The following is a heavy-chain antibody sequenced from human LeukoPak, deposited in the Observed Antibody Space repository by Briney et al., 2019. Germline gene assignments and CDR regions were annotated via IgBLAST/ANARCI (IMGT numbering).Heavy chain of an antibody. V-gene: IGHV4-39*01. CDR1: GGSISSSSYY. CDR2: IYYSGST. CDR3: ARHLTYRPNWFDP. J-gene: IGHJ5*02. D-gene: IGHD1-26*01. Sequence: SETLSLTCTVSGGSISSSSYYWGWIRQPPGKGLEWIGSIYYSGSTYYNPSLKSRVTISVDTSKNQFSLKLSSVTAADTAVYYCARHLTYRPNWFDPWGQGTLVTVSS.